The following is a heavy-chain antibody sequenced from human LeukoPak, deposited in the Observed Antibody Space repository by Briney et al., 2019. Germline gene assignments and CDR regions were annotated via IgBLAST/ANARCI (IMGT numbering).Heavy chain of an antibody. J-gene: IGHJ4*02. Sequence: PGGSLRLSCAASGFTVSSNYMSWVRQAPGKGLERVSVIYSGGSTYYADSVKGRFTISRDNSKNTLYLQMGSLRVEDMAVYYCARGEAWGNLDYWGQGTLVTVSS. CDR1: GFTVSSNY. CDR2: IYSGGST. V-gene: IGHV3-53*05. D-gene: IGHD3-16*01. CDR3: ARGEAWGNLDY.